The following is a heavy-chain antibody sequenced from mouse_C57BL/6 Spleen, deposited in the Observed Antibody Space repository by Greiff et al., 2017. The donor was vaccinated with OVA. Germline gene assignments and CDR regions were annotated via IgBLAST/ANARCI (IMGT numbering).Heavy chain of an antibody. D-gene: IGHD1-1*02. CDR1: GYTFTSYW. Sequence: QVQLQQPGAELVKPGASVKMSCKASGYTFTSYWITWVKQRPGQGLEWIGDIYPGSGSTNYNEKFKSKATLTVDTSSSTAYMQLSSLTSEDSAVYDCARSQNSYYAFPQYYAMDYWGQGTSVTVSS. CDR2: IYPGSGST. J-gene: IGHJ4*01. V-gene: IGHV1-55*01. CDR3: ARSQNSYYAFPQYYAMDY.